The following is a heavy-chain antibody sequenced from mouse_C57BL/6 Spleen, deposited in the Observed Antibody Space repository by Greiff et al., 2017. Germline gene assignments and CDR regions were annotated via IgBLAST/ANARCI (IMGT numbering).Heavy chain of an antibody. D-gene: IGHD1-1*01. J-gene: IGHJ3*01. CDR3: ARGGSSPFAY. V-gene: IGHV5-4*03. Sequence: DVMLVESGGGLVKPGGSLKLSCAASGFPFSSYAMSWVRQTPEKRLEWVATISDGGSYTYYPDNVKGRFTISRDNAKNNLYLQMSQLKSEDTAMYYWARGGSSPFAYWGQGTLVTVSA. CDR2: ISDGGSYT. CDR1: GFPFSSYA.